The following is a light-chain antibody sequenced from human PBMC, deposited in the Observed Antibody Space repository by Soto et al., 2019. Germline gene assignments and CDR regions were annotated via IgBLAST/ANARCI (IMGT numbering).Light chain of an antibody. V-gene: IGKV3D-15*01. CDR1: QSVSSN. CDR3: HQYNNWPT. CDR2: GAS. J-gene: IGKJ1*01. Sequence: EVVMTQSPATLSVSPGERATLSFRASQSVSSNLAWYQQKPGQAPRLLIYGASTRATGTPARFSGSGSGTEFTLTISSLQSEDFAVYFCHQYNNWPTFGQGTKVDNK.